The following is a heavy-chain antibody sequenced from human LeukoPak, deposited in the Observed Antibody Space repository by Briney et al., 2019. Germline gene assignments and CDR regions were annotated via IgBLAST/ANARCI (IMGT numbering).Heavy chain of an antibody. D-gene: IGHD3-3*01. CDR3: ARNLWSGYYLEDV. V-gene: IGHV4-59*01. Sequence: SETLSLTCTVSGGSISSYYWSWVRQPPGKGLEWIGYIYYSGSTNYNPSHKRRVTISVDTSKNQFSLKLRSVTAADTAVYYCARNLWSGYYLEDVWGQGTTVTVSS. J-gene: IGHJ6*02. CDR1: GGSISSYY. CDR2: IYYSGST.